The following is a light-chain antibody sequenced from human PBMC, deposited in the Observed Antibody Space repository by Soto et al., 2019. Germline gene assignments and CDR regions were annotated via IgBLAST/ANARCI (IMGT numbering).Light chain of an antibody. CDR2: DDS. CDR3: QVWDSSSDHNVV. J-gene: IGLJ2*01. Sequence: SYELTQPPSVSVAPGQTARITCGGNHIGSKSEHWYQQKPGQAPVLVVYDDSDRPSGIPERFSGSNSGNTATLTISRVEAGDEVDYYCQVWDSSSDHNVVFGGGTKLTVL. CDR1: HIGSKS. V-gene: IGLV3-21*02.